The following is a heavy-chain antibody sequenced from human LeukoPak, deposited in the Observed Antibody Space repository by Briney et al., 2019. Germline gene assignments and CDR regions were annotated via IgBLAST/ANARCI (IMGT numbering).Heavy chain of an antibody. D-gene: IGHD4-17*01. Sequence: GGSLRLSCAASGVTFSSYAMSWVRQAPGKGLEWVSAISGSGGSTYYADSVKGRFTISRDNSKNTLYLQMNSLRAEDTAVYYCAKASTDYGDYPFDYWGQGTLVTVSS. CDR3: AKASTDYGDYPFDY. CDR1: GVTFSSYA. V-gene: IGHV3-23*01. CDR2: ISGSGGST. J-gene: IGHJ4*02.